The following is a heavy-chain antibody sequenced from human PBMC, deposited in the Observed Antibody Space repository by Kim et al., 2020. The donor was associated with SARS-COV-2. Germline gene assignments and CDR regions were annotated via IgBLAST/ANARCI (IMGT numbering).Heavy chain of an antibody. J-gene: IGHJ4*01. CDR3: SRGDYCSGGSCYGIDY. CDR2: INHSGST. Sequence: SETLSLTCAVYGGSFSGYYWSWIRQPPGKGLEWIGEINHSGSTNYNPSLKSRVTISVDTSKNQFSLKLISVTAADTAVDYCSRGDYCSGGSCYGIDYWG. V-gene: IGHV4-34*01. D-gene: IGHD2-15*01. CDR1: GGSFSGYY.